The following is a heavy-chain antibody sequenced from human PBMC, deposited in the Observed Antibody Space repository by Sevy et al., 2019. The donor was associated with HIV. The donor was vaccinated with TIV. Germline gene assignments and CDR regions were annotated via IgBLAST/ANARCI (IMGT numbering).Heavy chain of an antibody. Sequence: ASVKVSCKVSGYTLTELSMHWVRQAPGKELEWMGGFDPEDGETIYAQKFQGRVTMTEDTSTDTAYMELSSLRSEDTAVYYCATVDVLYCGGDCYPLDYWGQGTLVTVSS. J-gene: IGHJ4*02. CDR1: GYTLTELS. V-gene: IGHV1-24*01. D-gene: IGHD2-21*02. CDR2: FDPEDGET. CDR3: ATVDVLYCGGDCYPLDY.